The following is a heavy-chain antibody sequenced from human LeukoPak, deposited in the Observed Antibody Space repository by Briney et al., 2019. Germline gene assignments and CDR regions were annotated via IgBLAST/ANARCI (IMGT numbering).Heavy chain of an antibody. CDR2: IYTSGST. V-gene: IGHV4-4*07. J-gene: IGHJ5*02. CDR1: GGSISSYY. D-gene: IGHD6-19*01. Sequence: PSETLSLTCTVSGGSISSYYWSWIRQPAGKGLEWIGRIYTSGSTNYNPSLKSRVTMSVGTSKNQFSLKLSSVTAADTAVYYCARDSASSGRVGGWFDPWGQGTLVTVSS. CDR3: ARDSASSGRVGGWFDP.